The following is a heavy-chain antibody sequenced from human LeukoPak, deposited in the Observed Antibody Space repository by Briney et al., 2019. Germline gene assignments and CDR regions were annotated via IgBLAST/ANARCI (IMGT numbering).Heavy chain of an antibody. CDR1: GYTFTSYG. D-gene: IGHD3-22*01. CDR3: ARAPTYYYDSNWFDP. CDR2: ISAYNGNT. J-gene: IGHJ5*02. V-gene: IGHV1-18*01. Sequence: GASVKVSCKASGYTFTSYGISWVRQAPGQGLEWMGWISAYNGNTNYAQKLQGRVTMTTDTSTSTAYMELRSLRSDDTAVYYCARAPTYYYDSNWFDPWGQGTLVTVSS.